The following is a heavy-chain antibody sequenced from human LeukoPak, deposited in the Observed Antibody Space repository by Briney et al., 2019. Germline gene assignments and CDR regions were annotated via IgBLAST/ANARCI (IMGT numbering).Heavy chain of an antibody. CDR1: GGSISRYY. CDR3: ARDRPYCAYWYFDL. CDR2: IYTSGST. D-gene: IGHD1-26*01. J-gene: IGHJ2*01. Sequence: PSETLSLTCTVSGGSISRYYWIGIRQPAGKGLEWIGRIYTSGSTNYNPSLKSRVTMSVDTSKNQFSLKLSSLTAADTAVYYSARDRPYCAYWYFDLWGRGTLVTVSS. V-gene: IGHV4-4*07.